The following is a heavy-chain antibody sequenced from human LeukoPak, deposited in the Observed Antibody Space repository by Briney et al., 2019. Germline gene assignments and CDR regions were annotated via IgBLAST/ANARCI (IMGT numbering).Heavy chain of an antibody. CDR1: GGTFSSYA. D-gene: IGHD2-15*01. J-gene: IGHJ4*02. CDR3: AKADRGYCSGGSCYFDY. Sequence: GASVKVSCKASGGTFSSYAISWVRQAPGQGLEWMGRIIPILGIANYAQKFQGRVTITADKSTSTAYMELSSLRSEDTALYYCAKADRGYCSGGSCYFDYWGQGTLVTVSS. V-gene: IGHV1-69*04. CDR2: IIPILGIA.